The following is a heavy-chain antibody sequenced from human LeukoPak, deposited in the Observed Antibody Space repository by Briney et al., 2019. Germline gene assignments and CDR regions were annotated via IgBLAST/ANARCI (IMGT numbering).Heavy chain of an antibody. V-gene: IGHV4-59*01. Sequence: SETLSLTCTVSGGSISSYYWSWIRQPPGKGLEWIGYIYYSGSTNYNPSLKSRVTISVDTSKNQFSLKLSSVTAADTAVYYCARVVLSGSYSVYWGQGTLVTVSS. CDR2: IYYSGST. D-gene: IGHD3-10*01. J-gene: IGHJ4*02. CDR3: ARVVLSGSYSVY. CDR1: GGSISSYY.